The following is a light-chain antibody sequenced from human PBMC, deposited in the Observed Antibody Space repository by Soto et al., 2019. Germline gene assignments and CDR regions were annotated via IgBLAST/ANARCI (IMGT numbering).Light chain of an antibody. CDR3: SSYTSSSTDV. CDR1: SSDVGFSNY. CDR2: DVS. Sequence: QSVLTXPASVSGSPGQSITISCPGTSSDVGFSNYVFWYQQHPGKAPKLIISDVSNRPSGVSNRFSGSKSGNTASLTISGLQAEDEADYYCSSYTSSSTDVFGTGTKVTVL. J-gene: IGLJ1*01. V-gene: IGLV2-14*01.